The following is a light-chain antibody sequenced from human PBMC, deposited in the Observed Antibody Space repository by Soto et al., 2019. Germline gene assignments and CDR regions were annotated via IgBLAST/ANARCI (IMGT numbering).Light chain of an antibody. Sequence: DIQMTQSPSTLSGSVGDRVTITCRASQTISSWLARYQQKPGKAPKLLLYKASTLKSGVPSRFSGSGSGTEFTPTISSLQPDDFATYYCQHCCSYSEAFGKGTKVDIK. V-gene: IGKV1-5*03. CDR2: KAS. CDR1: QTISSW. J-gene: IGKJ1*01. CDR3: QHCCSYSEA.